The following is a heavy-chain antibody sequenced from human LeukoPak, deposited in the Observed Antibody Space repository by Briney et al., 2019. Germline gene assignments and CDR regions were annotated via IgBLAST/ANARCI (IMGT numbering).Heavy chain of an antibody. CDR2: IRYDGSNK. Sequence: PGGSLRLSCAASGFTFSSYGMHWVRQAPGKGLEWVAFIRYDGSNKYYADSVKGRFTISRDNSKNTLYLQMNSLRAEDTAVYYCAKGLYDSRGYHPCDYWGQGTLVTVSS. CDR3: AKGLYDSRGYHPCDY. D-gene: IGHD3-22*01. V-gene: IGHV3-30*02. J-gene: IGHJ4*02. CDR1: GFTFSSYG.